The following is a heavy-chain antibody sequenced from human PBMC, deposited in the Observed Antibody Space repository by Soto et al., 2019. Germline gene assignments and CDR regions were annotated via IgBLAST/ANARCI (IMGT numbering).Heavy chain of an antibody. CDR1: GFTFSSYA. CDR3: ARSPDYGVSYFDY. Sequence: GGSLRLSCAASGFTFSSYAMSWVRQAPGKGLEWVSYISSSSSTIYYADSVKGRFTISRDNAKNSLYLQMNSLRDEDTAVYYCARSPDYGVSYFDYWGQGTLVTVSS. D-gene: IGHD4-17*01. V-gene: IGHV3-48*02. CDR2: ISSSSSTI. J-gene: IGHJ4*02.